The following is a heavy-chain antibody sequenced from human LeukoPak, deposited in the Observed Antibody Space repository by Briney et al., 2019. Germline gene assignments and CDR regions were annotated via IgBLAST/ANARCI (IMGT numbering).Heavy chain of an antibody. Sequence: GGSLRLSCAASGFTFSSYAMTWVRQAPGQGLEWVSAISASGGNTYYADSVKGRFTISRDNSKYTLYLQINSLRAEDTAVYYCAREGGNSPNAFDIWGQGTMVTVSS. J-gene: IGHJ3*02. V-gene: IGHV3-23*01. CDR1: GFTFSSYA. CDR2: ISASGGNT. D-gene: IGHD4-23*01. CDR3: AREGGNSPNAFDI.